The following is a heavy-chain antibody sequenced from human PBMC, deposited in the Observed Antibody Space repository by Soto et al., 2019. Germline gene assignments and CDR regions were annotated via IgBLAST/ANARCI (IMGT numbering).Heavy chain of an antibody. D-gene: IGHD3-22*01. Sequence: TLSLTCTVSGGSISSGGSYWSWIRQHPGKGLEWIGYIYNSGSTYYNPSLKSRVTISVDTSKNQFSLKLSSVTAADTAVYCCATGRYYYDTPPPLRYWGQGTLLTVSS. V-gene: IGHV4-31*03. J-gene: IGHJ4*02. CDR1: GGSISSGGSY. CDR3: ATGRYYYDTPPPLRY. CDR2: IYNSGST.